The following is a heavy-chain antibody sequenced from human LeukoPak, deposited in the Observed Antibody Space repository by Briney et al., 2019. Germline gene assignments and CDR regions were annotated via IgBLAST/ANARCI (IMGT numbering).Heavy chain of an antibody. J-gene: IGHJ3*02. CDR3: ARTLVATGTDAFDI. CDR2: LYPDGRT. D-gene: IGHD5-12*01. V-gene: IGHV3-66*01. Sequence: GGSLRPSCAASGFTVSSNYMSWVRQAPGKGLEWVSVLYPDGRTFYADSVKGRFTISRDNSKNTLYLQMNSLRAEDTALYYCARTLVATGTDAFDIWGQGTLVTVSS. CDR1: GFTVSSNY.